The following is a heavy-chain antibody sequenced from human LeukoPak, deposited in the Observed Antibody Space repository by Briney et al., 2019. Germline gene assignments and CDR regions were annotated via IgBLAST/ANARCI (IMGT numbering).Heavy chain of an antibody. D-gene: IGHD1-26*01. J-gene: IGHJ4*02. CDR1: GFTVSRNY. V-gene: IGHV3-21*04. Sequence: GGSLRLSCAVSGFTVSRNYMSWVRQAPGKGLEWVSSISYTGTYIYYADSVKGRFTISRDNAQNSLYLQMNSLRAEGTAIYYCVRDRGTYRPIDYWGQGTLVTVSS. CDR3: VRDRGTYRPIDY. CDR2: ISYTGTYI.